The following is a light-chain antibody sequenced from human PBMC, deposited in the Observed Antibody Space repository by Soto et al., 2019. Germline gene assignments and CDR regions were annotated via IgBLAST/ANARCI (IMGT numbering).Light chain of an antibody. CDR2: QGT. Sequence: QSVLTQPPSASGTPGQRVTISCSGSSSNIGSNTVNWYQQLPGTAPKLLIYQGTKRPSGVSPRFSASKSGNTASLTISALQPEDEADYFCCSYAGDNIPYVFGSGTKLTVL. CDR1: SSNIGSNT. CDR3: CSYAGDNIPYV. J-gene: IGLJ1*01. V-gene: IGLV1-44*01.